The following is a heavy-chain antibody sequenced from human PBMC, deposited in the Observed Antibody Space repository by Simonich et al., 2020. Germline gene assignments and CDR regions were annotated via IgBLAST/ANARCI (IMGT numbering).Heavy chain of an antibody. J-gene: IGHJ3*02. CDR2: INPTSGGT. CDR3: ARARLYSSSHAFDI. Sequence: QVQLVQSGAEVKKPGASVKVSCKASGYTFTGYYMHWVRQAPGQGLEWMGRINPTSGGTNNAQKVKGRVTMTRDTSISTAYMELSRLRSDDTAVYYCARARLYSSSHAFDIWGQGTMVTVSS. D-gene: IGHD6-6*01. V-gene: IGHV1-2*02. CDR1: GYTFTGYY.